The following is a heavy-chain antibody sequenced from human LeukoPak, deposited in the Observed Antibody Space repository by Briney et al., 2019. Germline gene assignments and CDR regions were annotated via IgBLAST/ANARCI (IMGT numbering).Heavy chain of an antibody. J-gene: IGHJ4*02. CDR2: INHSGST. CDR3: ARTNDVWGSYRQFDY. CDR1: GGSISSYY. D-gene: IGHD3-16*02. V-gene: IGHV4-34*01. Sequence: SETLSLTCTVSGGSISSYYWSWIRQPPGKGLEWIGEINHSGSTNYNPSLKSRVTISVDTSKNQFSLKLSSVTAADTAVYYCARTNDVWGSYRQFDYWGQGTLVSVSS.